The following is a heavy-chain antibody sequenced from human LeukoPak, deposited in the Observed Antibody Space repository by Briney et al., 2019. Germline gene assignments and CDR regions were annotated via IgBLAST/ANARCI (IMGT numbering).Heavy chain of an antibody. D-gene: IGHD6-13*01. CDR3: AKKAAASAADY. V-gene: IGHV4-4*02. Sequence: SETLSLTCAVSGGSISRGNWWSWVRQPPGKGPEWIGEIYHSRNTNYNPSLKSRVTISVDKSKNQFSLKLSSVTAADTAVYYCAKKAAASAADYWGQGTLVTVSS. CDR1: GGSISRGNW. CDR2: IYHSRNT. J-gene: IGHJ4*02.